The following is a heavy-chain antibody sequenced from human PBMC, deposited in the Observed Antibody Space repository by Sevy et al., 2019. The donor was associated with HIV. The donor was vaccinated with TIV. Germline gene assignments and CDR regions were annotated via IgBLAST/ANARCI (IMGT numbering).Heavy chain of an antibody. CDR1: GFSFSIYW. CDR3: VREGLGGYSYSLDY. J-gene: IGHJ4*01. D-gene: IGHD5-18*01. CDR2: MKQDGSEE. Sequence: GGSLRLSCAASGFSFSIYWMSWVRQAPGKGLEWVATMKQDGSEEDYVDSVKGRFTISRDNAKNSLFLQMNGLSAEDTAVYYCVREGLGGYSYSLDYWGHGTLVTVS. V-gene: IGHV3-7*01.